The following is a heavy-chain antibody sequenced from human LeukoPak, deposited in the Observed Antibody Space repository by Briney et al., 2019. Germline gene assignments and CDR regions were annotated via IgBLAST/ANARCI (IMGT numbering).Heavy chain of an antibody. CDR1: GGSISSGGYY. CDR2: IYYSGST. CDR3: ARHELSYYDY. Sequence: PSQTLSLTCTVSGGSISSGGYYWSWIRQHPGKGLEWIGYIYYSGSTYYTPSVKSRVSISVDTSKSQFSLRLSSVTAADTAVYYCARHELSYYDYWGKGTLVTVSS. V-gene: IGHV4-31*03. J-gene: IGHJ4*02.